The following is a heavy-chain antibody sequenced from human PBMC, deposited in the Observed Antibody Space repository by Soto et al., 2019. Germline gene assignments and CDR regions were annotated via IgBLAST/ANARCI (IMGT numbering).Heavy chain of an antibody. CDR1: GFNVSAYT. CDR3: ARWEQPLFDY. V-gene: IGHV3-30-3*01. Sequence: QVKLVESGGGVVQPGRSLRLSCAASGFNVSAYTMHWVRQAPGKGLEWVAVISSDGNHKYYTDSVKGRFTISRDTSTKPLYLQMNSLRAEDTAVYYCARWEQPLFDYWGQGTLVTVSS. J-gene: IGHJ4*02. CDR2: ISSDGNHK. D-gene: IGHD1-26*01.